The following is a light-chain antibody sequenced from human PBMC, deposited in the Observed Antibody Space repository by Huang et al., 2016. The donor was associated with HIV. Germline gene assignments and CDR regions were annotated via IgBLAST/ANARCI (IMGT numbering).Light chain of an antibody. V-gene: IGKV1-39*01. CDR2: GAS. Sequence: DIQMTQSPSSLSASVGDTVTITCRASRSINSHLNWYQQRPGRAPTLLIYGASNLQSGVPLRFRGSGSATDYTLRISSLQPEDFATYFCQQSYSSHTFGQGTRLEIK. CDR3: QQSYSSHT. CDR1: RSINSH. J-gene: IGKJ5*01.